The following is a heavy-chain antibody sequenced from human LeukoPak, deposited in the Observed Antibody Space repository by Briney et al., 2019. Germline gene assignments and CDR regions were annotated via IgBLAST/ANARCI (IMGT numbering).Heavy chain of an antibody. CDR3: ARERLFRYDAFDI. V-gene: IGHV1-8*01. D-gene: IGHD2-21*01. Sequence: YTFTSYDIXXVRQATGQGLXXXGWMNPNSGNTGYAQKFQGRVTITRDTSTSTVYMELSSLRSEDTAVYYCARERLFRYDAFDIWGQGTMVTVSS. J-gene: IGHJ3*02. CDR1: YTFTSYD. CDR2: MNPNSGNT.